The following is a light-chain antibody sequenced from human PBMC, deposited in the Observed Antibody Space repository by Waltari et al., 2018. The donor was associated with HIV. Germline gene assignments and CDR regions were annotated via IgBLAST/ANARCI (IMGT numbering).Light chain of an antibody. V-gene: IGLV2-8*01. J-gene: IGLJ2*01. CDR2: EVT. Sequence: QSALTQPPSASGSLGQSVTISCTGSSSDIGAYDYVSWFQQHPHSAPKLLLYEVTRRPSTVSDRLSGARSGYTAFLTVAGLQPDDEATYFCSSYGDSLRVLFGGGTNVTVL. CDR1: SSDIGAYDY. CDR3: SSYGDSLRVL.